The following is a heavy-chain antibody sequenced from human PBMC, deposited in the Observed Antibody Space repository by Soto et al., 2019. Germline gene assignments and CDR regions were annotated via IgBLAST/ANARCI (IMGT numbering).Heavy chain of an antibody. CDR3: ARNPTPCSSAICPPSGP. V-gene: IGHV5-51*01. Sequence: PAESLRISCKVSGYNFATYWIGWVRQMPGKGLEWMGIIFPTDSETRYSPSFRGQVTISVDKSISTAYLQWSSLKTSDSGIYYCARNPTPCSSAICPPSGPWGQGTRVTVSS. CDR2: IFPTDSET. D-gene: IGHD2-2*01. CDR1: GYNFATYW. J-gene: IGHJ5*02.